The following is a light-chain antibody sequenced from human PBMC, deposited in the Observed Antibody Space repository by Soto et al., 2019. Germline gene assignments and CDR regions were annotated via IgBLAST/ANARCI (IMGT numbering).Light chain of an antibody. Sequence: EIVLTQSPATLSLSPGERATLSFRASQSVSSYLAWYHQKPGQAPRLLIYDASIRATGIPAMFSGSGSGTDFTLTISSLEPEDFAVYYGQQRSNWPLTFGGGTKVEIK. J-gene: IGKJ4*01. CDR1: QSVSSY. CDR2: DAS. CDR3: QQRSNWPLT. V-gene: IGKV3-11*01.